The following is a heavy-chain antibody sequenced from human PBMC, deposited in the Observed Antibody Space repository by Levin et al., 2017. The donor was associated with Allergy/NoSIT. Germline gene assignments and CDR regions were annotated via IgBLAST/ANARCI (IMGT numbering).Heavy chain of an antibody. Sequence: RGESLKISCKGSGYSFTSYWIGWVRQMPGKGLEWMGIIYPGDSDTRYSPSFQGQVTISADKSISTAYLQWSSLKASDTAMYYCARGYCSGGSCYDLDAFDIWGQGTMVTVSS. CDR2: IYPGDSDT. D-gene: IGHD2-15*01. CDR3: ARGYCSGGSCYDLDAFDI. V-gene: IGHV5-51*01. J-gene: IGHJ3*02. CDR1: GYSFTSYW.